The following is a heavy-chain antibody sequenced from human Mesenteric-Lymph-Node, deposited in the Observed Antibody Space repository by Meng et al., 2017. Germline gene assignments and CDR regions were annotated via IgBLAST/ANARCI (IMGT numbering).Heavy chain of an antibody. CDR3: ARDGSFLEWSNLSYYFDY. Sequence: ASAKVSCKASGYTFTSYGISWVRQAPGQGREGMGWISAYNGNTNYAQKLQGRVTMTTDTSTSTAYMELRSLRSDDTAVYYCARDGSFLEWSNLSYYFDYWGQGTLVTVSS. J-gene: IGHJ4*02. CDR2: ISAYNGNT. D-gene: IGHD3-3*01. V-gene: IGHV1-18*01. CDR1: GYTFTSYG.